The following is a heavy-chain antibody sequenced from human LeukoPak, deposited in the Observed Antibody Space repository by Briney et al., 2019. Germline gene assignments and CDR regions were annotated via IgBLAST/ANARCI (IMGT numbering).Heavy chain of an antibody. D-gene: IGHD6-13*01. CDR1: GYTFTSYY. Sequence: ASVKVSCKASGYTFTSYYMHWVRQAPGQGLEWMGIINPSGGSTSYAQKFQGRVTMTRDTSTSTVYMELSSLRSEDTAVYYCAGETIAAAGPGGWFDPWGQGTLVTVSS. CDR3: AGETIAAAGPGGWFDP. J-gene: IGHJ5*02. V-gene: IGHV1-46*01. CDR2: INPSGGST.